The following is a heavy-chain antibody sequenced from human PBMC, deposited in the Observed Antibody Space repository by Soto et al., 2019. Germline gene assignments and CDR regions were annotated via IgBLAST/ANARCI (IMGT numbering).Heavy chain of an antibody. V-gene: IGHV3-30*18. CDR2: ISYDGSNK. J-gene: IGHJ4*02. CDR3: AKDPWKDQYYYDSSGTPVDY. CDR1: GFTFSSYG. Sequence: GGSLRLSCAASGFTFSSYGMHWVRQAPGKGLEWVAVISYDGSNKYYADSVKGRFTISRDNSKNTLYLQMNSLRAEDTAVYYCAKDPWKDQYYYDSSGTPVDYWGQGTLVTV. D-gene: IGHD3-22*01.